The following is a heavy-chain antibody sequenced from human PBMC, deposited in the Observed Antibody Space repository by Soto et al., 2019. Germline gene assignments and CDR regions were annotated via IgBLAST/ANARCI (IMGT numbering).Heavy chain of an antibody. CDR2: IIPIFGTA. J-gene: IGHJ6*02. D-gene: IGHD2-2*01. CDR1: GGTFSSYA. CDR3: ARNHIVVVPAAQRSYYYYGMDV. V-gene: IGHV1-69*13. Sequence: SVKVSCKASGGTFSSYAISWVRQAPGQGLEWMGGIIPIFGTANYAQEFQGRVTITADESTSTAYMELSSLRSEDTAVYYCARNHIVVVPAAQRSYYYYGMDVWGQGTTVTVSS.